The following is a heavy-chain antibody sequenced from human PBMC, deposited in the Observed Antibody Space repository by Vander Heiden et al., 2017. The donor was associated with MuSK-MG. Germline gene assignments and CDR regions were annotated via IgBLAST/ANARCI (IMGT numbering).Heavy chain of an antibody. D-gene: IGHD2-2*01. J-gene: IGHJ3*02. CDR1: GFPFSSYS. Sequence: QVQLVESGGGVVQPGRSLRFSCPAPGFPFSSYSMHWVRQAPGKGLEWVAVISYDGSNKYYADSVKGRFTISRDNSKNTLYLQMNSLRAEDTAVYYCARDRCSSTSCYWGHDAFDIWGQGTMVTVSS. V-gene: IGHV3-30-3*01. CDR3: ARDRCSSTSCYWGHDAFDI. CDR2: ISYDGSNK.